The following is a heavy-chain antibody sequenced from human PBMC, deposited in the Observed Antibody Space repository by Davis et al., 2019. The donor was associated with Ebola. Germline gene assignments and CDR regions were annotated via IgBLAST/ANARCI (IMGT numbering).Heavy chain of an antibody. CDR3: ARGSPALPIFGVVIDDY. D-gene: IGHD3-3*01. CDR2: IDPSDSYT. J-gene: IGHJ4*02. Sequence: PGGSLRLSCKGSGYSFTSYWISWVRQMPGKGLEWMGRIDPSDSYTNYSPSFQGHVTISADKSISTAYLQWSSLKASDTAMYYCARGSPALPIFGVVIDDYWGQGTLVTVSS. CDR1: GYSFTSYW. V-gene: IGHV5-10-1*01.